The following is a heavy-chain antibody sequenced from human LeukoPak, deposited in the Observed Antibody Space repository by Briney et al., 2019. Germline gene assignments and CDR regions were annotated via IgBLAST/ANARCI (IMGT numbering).Heavy chain of an antibody. D-gene: IGHD6-19*01. Sequence: ASVKVSCKASGYTFTGYYIHWVRQAPGQGLEWMGWIKPSSGGTNYAQNFQGRVTMTRDTSINTAYMELSRLRSDDTAVYYCARDRGSGWFVYWGQGTLVTVSS. CDR3: ARDRGSGWFVY. CDR1: GYTFTGYY. V-gene: IGHV1-2*02. J-gene: IGHJ4*02. CDR2: IKPSSGGT.